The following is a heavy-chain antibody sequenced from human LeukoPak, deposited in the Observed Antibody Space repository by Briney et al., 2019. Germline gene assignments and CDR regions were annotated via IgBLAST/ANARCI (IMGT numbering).Heavy chain of an antibody. CDR1: GFTFSNYD. CDR2: LSYDESNK. CDR3: AKWGAAAGFDY. D-gene: IGHD6-13*01. J-gene: IGHJ4*02. Sequence: PGGSLRLSCAASGFTFSNYDMHWVRQAPGKGLEWVAVLSYDESNKYSADSVKGRFTISRDNSKNTLYLQMNSLRAEDTAVYYCAKWGAAAGFDYWGQGTLVIVSS. V-gene: IGHV3-30*18.